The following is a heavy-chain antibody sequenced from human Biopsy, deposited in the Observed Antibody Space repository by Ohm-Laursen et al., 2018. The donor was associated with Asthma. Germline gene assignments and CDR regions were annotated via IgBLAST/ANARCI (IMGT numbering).Heavy chain of an antibody. J-gene: IGHJ4*02. V-gene: IGHV1-69*13. CDR1: GGTFNTYV. Sequence: EASEKVSCKSLGGTFNTYVIGSVRQAPGKGRGWMGGINSVLGTTTYPQKFQDRVTITADDSTRTVYMELSSLRSEDTAVYYCDRKAGSCISRTCYSLDFWGQGTLVTVSS. D-gene: IGHD2-2*01. CDR3: DRKAGSCISRTCYSLDF. CDR2: INSVLGTT.